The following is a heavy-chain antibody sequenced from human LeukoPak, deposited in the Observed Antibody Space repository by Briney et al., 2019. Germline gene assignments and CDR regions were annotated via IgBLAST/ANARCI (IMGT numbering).Heavy chain of an antibody. J-gene: IGHJ5*02. CDR2: INHNGST. CDR3: ARGLSVLRFLEWSRRFDP. D-gene: IGHD3-3*01. V-gene: IGHV4-34*01. CDR1: GGSFSGYY. Sequence: SETLSLTCAVYGGSFSGYYWSWIRQPPGKGLEWIGEINHNGSTNYNPSLKSRVIISVDTSKNQFSLKLSSVTAADTAVYYCARGLSVLRFLEWSRRFDPWGQGTLVTVSS.